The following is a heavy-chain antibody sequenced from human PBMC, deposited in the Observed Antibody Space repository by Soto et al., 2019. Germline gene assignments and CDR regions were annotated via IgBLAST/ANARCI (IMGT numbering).Heavy chain of an antibody. CDR3: ARDHSGSYYAFDI. CDR2: IYYSGST. Sequence: NPSETLSLTCTVSGGSISSYYWSWIRQPPGKGLEWIGYIYYSGSTNYNPSLKSRVTISVDTSKNQFSLKLSSVTAADTAVYYCARDHSGSYYAFDIWGQGTMVTVSS. J-gene: IGHJ3*02. V-gene: IGHV4-59*01. CDR1: GGSISSYY. D-gene: IGHD1-26*01.